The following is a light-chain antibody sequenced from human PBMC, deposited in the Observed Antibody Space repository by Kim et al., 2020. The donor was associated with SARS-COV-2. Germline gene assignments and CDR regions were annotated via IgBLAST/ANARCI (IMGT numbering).Light chain of an antibody. CDR2: DAS. J-gene: IGKJ2*01. CDR3: QQYGSSPSYT. V-gene: IGKV3-20*01. CDR1: QSLGRY. Sequence: LSPGERATLSCRASQSLGRYLAWYQHKPGQAPRLLLFDASNRATGIPARFSGSGSGTDFTLTISRLEPEDFAVYYCQQYGSSPSYTFGQGTKLEI.